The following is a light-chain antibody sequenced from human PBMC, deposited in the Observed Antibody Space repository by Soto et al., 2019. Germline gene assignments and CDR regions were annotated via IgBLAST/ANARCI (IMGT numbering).Light chain of an antibody. CDR3: CSSAPESTYV. CDR1: SDDVGAYNP. V-gene: IGLV2-23*01. J-gene: IGLJ1*01. CDR2: KGT. Sequence: QSALAQPASVSGSPGQSITISCTGTSDDVGAYNPVSRYQQLPHKAPQVILYKGTQRPSGVSSRFSGSTSGNAASLTISGLQADDEADYFCCSSAPESTYVFGTGTKVTVL.